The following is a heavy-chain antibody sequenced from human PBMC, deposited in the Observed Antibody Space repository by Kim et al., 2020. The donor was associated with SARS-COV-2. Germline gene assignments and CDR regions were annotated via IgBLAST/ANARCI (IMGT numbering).Heavy chain of an antibody. CDR1: GGSFSGYY. Sequence: SETLSLTCAVYGGSFSGYYWSWIRQPPGKGLEWIGEINHSGSTNYNPSLKSRVTISVDTSKNQFSLKLSSVTAADTAVYYCARGIRRITIFGVVAPYWFDPWGQGPLVTVSS. CDR2: INHSGST. D-gene: IGHD3-3*01. J-gene: IGHJ5*02. CDR3: ARGIRRITIFGVVAPYWFDP. V-gene: IGHV4-34*01.